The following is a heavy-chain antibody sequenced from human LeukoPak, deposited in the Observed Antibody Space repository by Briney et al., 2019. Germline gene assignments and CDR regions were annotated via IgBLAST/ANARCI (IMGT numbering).Heavy chain of an antibody. CDR1: GGSISSYY. CDR3: ARGKGGVLLWFGELNLDY. Sequence: SETLSLTCTVSGGSISSYYWSWIRQPPGKGLEWIGYIYYSGSTNYNPSLKSRVTISVDTSKNQFSLKLSSVTAADTAVYYCARGKGGVLLWFGELNLDYWGQGTLVTVSS. D-gene: IGHD3-10*01. V-gene: IGHV4-59*12. J-gene: IGHJ4*02. CDR2: IYYSGST.